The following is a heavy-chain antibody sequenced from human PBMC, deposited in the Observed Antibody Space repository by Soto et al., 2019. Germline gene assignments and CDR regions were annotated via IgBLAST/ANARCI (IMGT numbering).Heavy chain of an antibody. CDR2: IKSKTDGGTT. CDR1: GFTFSNAW. Sequence: PGGSLRISCADSGFTFSNAWMNWVRQAPGKGQEWVGRIKSKTDGGTTDYAAPVKGRFTISRDDSKNTLYLQMNSLKTEDTAVYYCTTVPTNYYYYGMHVWGQGTTVTVSS. J-gene: IGHJ6*02. V-gene: IGHV3-15*07. CDR3: TTVPTNYYYYGMHV.